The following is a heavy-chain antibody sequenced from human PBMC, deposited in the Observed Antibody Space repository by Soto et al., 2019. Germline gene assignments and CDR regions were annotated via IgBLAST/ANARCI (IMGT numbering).Heavy chain of an antibody. D-gene: IGHD1-7*01. CDR1: GGSISSGDYY. V-gene: IGHV4-30-4*01. J-gene: IGHJ4*02. CDR2: IYYSGST. CDR3: ARISRNYGTYYFDY. Sequence: SETLSLTCTVSGGSISSGDYYLICIRQPPGKGLEWIGYIYYSGSTYYNPSLKSRVTISVDTSKNQFSLKLSSVTAADTAVYYCARISRNYGTYYFDYWGQGTLVTVSS.